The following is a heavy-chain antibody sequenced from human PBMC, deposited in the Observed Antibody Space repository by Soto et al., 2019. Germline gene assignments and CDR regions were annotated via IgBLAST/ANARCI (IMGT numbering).Heavy chain of an antibody. J-gene: IGHJ6*03. V-gene: IGHV2-5*02. CDR3: AHLNYDFWSGYYLAYYYYMDV. D-gene: IGHD3-3*01. CDR1: GFSLSTSGVG. CDR2: IYWADDK. Sequence: QITLKESGPTLVKPTQTLTLTCTFSGFSLSTSGVGVGWIRQPPGKALEWLALIYWADDKRYSPSLKSRLTITKDTSKNQVVLTMTNMDPVDTATYYCAHLNYDFWSGYYLAYYYYMDVWGKGTTVTVSS.